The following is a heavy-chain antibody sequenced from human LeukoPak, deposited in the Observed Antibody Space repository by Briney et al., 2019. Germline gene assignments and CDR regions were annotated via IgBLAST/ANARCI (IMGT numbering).Heavy chain of an antibody. J-gene: IGHJ6*03. CDR1: GYTFTGYY. Sequence: GASVTVSCKASGYTFTGYYMHWVRQAPGQGLEWMGWINPNSGGTNYAQKFQGRVTMTRDTSISTAYMELSRLRSDDTAVYYCASFDYYDSSGYSGYYYYMDVWGKGTTVTVSS. CDR3: ASFDYYDSSGYSGYYYYMDV. V-gene: IGHV1-2*02. CDR2: INPNSGGT. D-gene: IGHD3-22*01.